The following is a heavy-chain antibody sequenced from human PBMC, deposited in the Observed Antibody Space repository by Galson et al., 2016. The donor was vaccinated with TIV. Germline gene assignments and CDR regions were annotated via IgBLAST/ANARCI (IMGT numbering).Heavy chain of an antibody. D-gene: IGHD3-10*01. CDR3: ARGRRYYFGSGSSYFYY. CDR1: GGTFSNFV. CDR2: INPIFGTA. J-gene: IGHJ4*02. V-gene: IGHV1-69*06. Sequence: SVKVSCKASGGTFSNFVISWVRQAPGQGLEWMGSINPIFGTANYAQKFQGRVTITADTSTSTIYMELSSLRSEDTAVYYCARGRRYYFGSGSSYFYYWGQGSLVTVSS.